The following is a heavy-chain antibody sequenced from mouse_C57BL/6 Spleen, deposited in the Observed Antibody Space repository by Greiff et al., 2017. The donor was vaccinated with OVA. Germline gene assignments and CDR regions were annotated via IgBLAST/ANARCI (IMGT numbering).Heavy chain of an antibody. CDR1: GYTFTDYY. Sequence: EVQLQQSGLELVKPGASVKISCKASGYTFTDYYMNWVKQSHGKSLEWIGDINPNNGGTSYNQKFKGKATLTVDKSSSTAYMELRSLTSEDSAVYYCARGIYYDYSWFAYWGQGTLVTVSA. J-gene: IGHJ3*01. CDR3: ARGIYYDYSWFAY. V-gene: IGHV1-26*01. CDR2: INPNNGGT. D-gene: IGHD2-4*01.